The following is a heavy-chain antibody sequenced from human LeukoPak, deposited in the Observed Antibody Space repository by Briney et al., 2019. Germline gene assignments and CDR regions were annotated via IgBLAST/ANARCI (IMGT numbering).Heavy chain of an antibody. CDR1: GFTFSSYA. CDR2: ISYDGSNK. D-gene: IGHD3-3*01. V-gene: IGHV3-30-3*01. Sequence: GGSLRLSCAASGFTFSSYAMHWVRQAPGKGLEWVAVISYDGSNKYYADSVKGRFTISRDNSKNTLYLQMNSLRAEDTAVYYCARGQRITIFGVVRDYWGQGTLATVSS. J-gene: IGHJ4*02. CDR3: ARGQRITIFGVVRDY.